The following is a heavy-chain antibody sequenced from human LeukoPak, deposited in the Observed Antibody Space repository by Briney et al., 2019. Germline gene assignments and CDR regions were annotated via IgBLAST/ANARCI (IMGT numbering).Heavy chain of an antibody. D-gene: IGHD1-26*01. CDR1: SDSISRYY. V-gene: IGHV4-59*01. CDR2: MYHGGSA. CDR3: ARSGSTAHDY. J-gene: IGHJ4*02. Sequence: SETLSLTCSVSSDSISRYYWSWSRQSPGKALEWIGYMYHGGSAHYSPSLRSRVTISIDRSRNQISLKVASVTTADTAVYYCARSGSTAHDYWGQGTLVTVSS.